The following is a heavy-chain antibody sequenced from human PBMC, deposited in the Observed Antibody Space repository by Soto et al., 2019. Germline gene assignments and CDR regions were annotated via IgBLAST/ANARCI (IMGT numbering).Heavy chain of an antibody. D-gene: IGHD3-3*01. CDR1: GCAFSGYS. V-gene: IGHV4-34*01. CDR3: ATVLRRDRRYGMDV. J-gene: IGHJ6*02. CDR2: ISHSGST. Sequence: AETLSLSCAVSGCAFSGYSWSWIRQPPGKGLEWVGGISHSGSTNYNPALKSRVTTSVDTYKNQFSLKLSTVTAADTAVYYCATVLRRDRRYGMDVWGQGTTVTVSS.